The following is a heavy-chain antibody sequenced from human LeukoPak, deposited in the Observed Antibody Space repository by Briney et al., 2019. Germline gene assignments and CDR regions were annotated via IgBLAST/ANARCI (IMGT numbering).Heavy chain of an antibody. CDR1: GITVSTFW. CDR3: VTDRYSDSAFGD. CDR2: INTDGSVT. V-gene: IGHV3-74*01. D-gene: IGHD1-26*01. Sequence: GGPLRLSCAASGITVSTFWMHWLRDAPGEGVVWVSRINTDGSVTNYADSVEGRFTISRDNAKNMLYLQMNDLRVEDTAVYYCVTDRYSDSAFGDWRHEPTVTVSS. J-gene: IGHJ6*02.